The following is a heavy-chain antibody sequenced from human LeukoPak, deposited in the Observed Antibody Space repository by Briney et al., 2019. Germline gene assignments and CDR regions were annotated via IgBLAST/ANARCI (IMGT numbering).Heavy chain of an antibody. V-gene: IGHV4-4*07. CDR1: GGSISSYY. J-gene: IGHJ6*02. CDR2: IYTSGST. CDR3: ASHIAVVGTSYYGMDV. D-gene: IGHD6-19*01. Sequence: SETLSLTCTVSGGSISSYYWSWIRQPAGKGLEWIGRIYTSGSTNYNPSLKSRVTMSVDTSKNQFSLKLSSVTAADTAVYYCASHIAVVGTSYYGMDVWGQGTTVTVSS.